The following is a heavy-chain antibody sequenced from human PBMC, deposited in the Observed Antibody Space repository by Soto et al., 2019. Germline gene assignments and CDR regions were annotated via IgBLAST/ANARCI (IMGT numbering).Heavy chain of an antibody. CDR3: ARYGGYCSSTSCQGYNWFDP. CDR2: INPNSGGT. Sequence: ASVKVSCKASGYTFTGYYMHWVRQAPGQGLEWMGWINPNSGGTNYAQKFQGRVTMTRDTSISTAYMELRSLRSDDTAVYYCARYGGYCSSTSCQGYNWFDPWGQGTLVTVSS. D-gene: IGHD2-2*01. J-gene: IGHJ5*02. CDR1: GYTFTGYY. V-gene: IGHV1-2*02.